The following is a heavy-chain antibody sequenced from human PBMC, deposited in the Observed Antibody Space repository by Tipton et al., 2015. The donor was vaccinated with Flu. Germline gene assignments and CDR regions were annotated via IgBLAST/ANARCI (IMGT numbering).Heavy chain of an antibody. CDR1: GFTFSSYS. CDR3: VRAIAASGSF. CDR2: ISSNSGAI. Sequence: SLRLSCAASGFTFSSYSMNWVRQAPGKGLEWISFISSNSGAIFYADSVKGRFTISRDNAKNSASLQMSSLRVDDTATYHCVRAIAASGSFWGQGTQVTVSS. J-gene: IGHJ4*02. V-gene: IGHV3-48*01. D-gene: IGHD3-10*01.